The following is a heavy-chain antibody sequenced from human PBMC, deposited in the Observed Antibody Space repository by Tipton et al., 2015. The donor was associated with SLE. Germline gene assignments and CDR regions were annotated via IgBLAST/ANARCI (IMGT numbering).Heavy chain of an antibody. D-gene: IGHD6-13*01. CDR1: GYSISSGYY. Sequence: TLSLTCAVSGYSISSGYYWSWIRQPPGKGLEWIGEINHSGSTNYNPSLKSRVTISVDKSKNQFSLKLSSVTAADTAVYYCARDATQIAAARWGNYYMDVWGKGTTVTVSS. J-gene: IGHJ6*03. CDR3: ARDATQIAAARWGNYYMDV. CDR2: INHSGST. V-gene: IGHV4-4*02.